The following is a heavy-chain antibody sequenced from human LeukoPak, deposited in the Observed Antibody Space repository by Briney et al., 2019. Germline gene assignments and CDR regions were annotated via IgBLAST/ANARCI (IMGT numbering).Heavy chain of an antibody. V-gene: IGHV3-15*07. J-gene: IGHJ4*02. D-gene: IGHD4-17*01. CDR2: IKSKTDGGTT. CDR3: TTDQDYGDYYFDY. CDR1: GFIFSNAW. Sequence: GGSLRLSCAASGFIFSNAWMNWVRQAPGKGLEWVGRIKSKTDGGTTDYTAPVKGRFTISRDDSKNTLNLQMNSLKTEDTAVYYCTTDQDYGDYYFDYWGQGTLVTVSS.